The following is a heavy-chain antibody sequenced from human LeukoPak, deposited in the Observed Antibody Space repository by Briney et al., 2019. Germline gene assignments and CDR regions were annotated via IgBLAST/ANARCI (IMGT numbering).Heavy chain of an antibody. Sequence: GESLKISCKGSGYSFTSYWIGWVRQMPGKCLEWMGIIYPGDSDTRYSPSFQGQVTISADKSISTAYLQWSSLKASDTAMYYCASSADSGFYYYYGMDVWGQGTTVTVSS. CDR1: GYSFTSYW. V-gene: IGHV5-51*01. J-gene: IGHJ6*02. D-gene: IGHD6-25*01. CDR3: ASSADSGFYYYYGMDV. CDR2: IYPGDSDT.